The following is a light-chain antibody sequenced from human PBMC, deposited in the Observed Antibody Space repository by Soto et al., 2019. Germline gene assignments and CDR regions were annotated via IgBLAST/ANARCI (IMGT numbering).Light chain of an antibody. CDR2: DAS. V-gene: IGKV3-20*01. J-gene: IGKJ2*01. CDR1: QRVGNSY. Sequence: EIVLTPSPGTLSLSPGDRATLSCRASQRVGNSYLAWYQQKPGQAPRLLIYDASTRAAGVPDRVNGGGSGTDFTLTIRALEPEVFAVYYCQQHERPPFAFGQGPRLEI. CDR3: QQHERPPFA.